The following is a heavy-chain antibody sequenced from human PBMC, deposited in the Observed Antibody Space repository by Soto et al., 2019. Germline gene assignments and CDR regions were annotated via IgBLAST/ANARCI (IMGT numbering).Heavy chain of an antibody. CDR3: AKDDLWWLAMTY. CDR1: GFTFGTYA. J-gene: IGHJ4*02. Sequence: EVQLLESGGGLVQPGGSLRLSCATSGFTFGTYAMTWVRQAPGKGLEWVSAISGSDGSTYYADSVKGRFTISRDNSKNTLYLQMNSLRAEDTAVYYCAKDDLWWLAMTYWGQGTLVTVSS. D-gene: IGHD6-19*01. CDR2: ISGSDGST. V-gene: IGHV3-23*01.